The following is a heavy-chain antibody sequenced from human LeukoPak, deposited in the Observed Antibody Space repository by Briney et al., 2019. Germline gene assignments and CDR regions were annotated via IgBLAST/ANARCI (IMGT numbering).Heavy chain of an antibody. CDR1: GGTFSSYA. CDR3: ARDQEAFDY. Sequence: GASVTVSCTASGGTFSSYAISWVRQAPGQGLEWMGMIYPRDGSTSYAQKFQGRVTVTRDTSTSTVHMELSGLRSEDTTVYYCARDQEAFDYWGQGTLVTVSS. J-gene: IGHJ4*02. V-gene: IGHV1-46*01. CDR2: IYPRDGST.